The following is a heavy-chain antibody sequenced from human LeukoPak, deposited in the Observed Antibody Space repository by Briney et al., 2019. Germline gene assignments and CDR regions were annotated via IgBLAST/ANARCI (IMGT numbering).Heavy chain of an antibody. CDR2: IKQDGSEK. CDR3: ARDWQWQQLDGDAFDI. J-gene: IGHJ3*02. D-gene: IGHD6-13*01. CDR1: GFTFSTYW. V-gene: IGHV3-7*04. Sequence: GGSLRLSCVGTGFTFSTYWMSWVRQAPGKGLEWVANIKQDGSEKYYVDSVKGRFTISRDNAKNSLFLQMNSLRAEDTAVYYCARDWQWQQLDGDAFDIWGQGTMVTVSS.